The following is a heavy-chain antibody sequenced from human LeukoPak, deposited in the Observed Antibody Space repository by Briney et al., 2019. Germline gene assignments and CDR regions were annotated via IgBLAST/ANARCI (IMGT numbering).Heavy chain of an antibody. CDR1: GFSASNTY. J-gene: IGHJ4*02. CDR3: ARGTVTAPDY. Sequence: GGSLRLSCAASGFSASNTYMSWVRQAPGKGLEWVSIIYSGGNTYYADSVKGRFTIYRDNSKNTLYLQMNRLRPEDTDVYYCARGTVTAPDYWGQGTLVTVSS. D-gene: IGHD2-21*02. CDR2: IYSGGNT. V-gene: IGHV3-53*01.